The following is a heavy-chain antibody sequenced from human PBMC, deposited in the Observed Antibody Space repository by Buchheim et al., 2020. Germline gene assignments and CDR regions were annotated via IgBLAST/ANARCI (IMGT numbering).Heavy chain of an antibody. Sequence: QVQLVQSGAEVKKPGASVRVSCKASGYTFSSYDINWVRQATGQGLEWMGWMSPNSGNTGYAQRLQGRVTLTRDTSISTAYMELTSLTSDDTAVYCCARDSDGGSGRFDPWGQGTL. J-gene: IGHJ5*02. D-gene: IGHD6-25*01. CDR3: ARDSDGGSGRFDP. CDR1: GYTFSSYD. V-gene: IGHV1-8*01. CDR2: MSPNSGNT.